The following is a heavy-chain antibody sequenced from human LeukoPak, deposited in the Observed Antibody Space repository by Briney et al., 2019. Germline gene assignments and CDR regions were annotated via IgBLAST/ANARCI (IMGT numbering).Heavy chain of an antibody. J-gene: IGHJ4*02. V-gene: IGHV3-30*03. Sequence: GRSLRLSCAASGFTFSSYGMRWVRQAPGKGLERVAVISYDGSNKYYADSVKGRFAISRDNAKNSLYLQMNSLRAEDTAVYYCAREILQYSSCFDYWGQGTLDTVSS. CDR1: GFTFSSYG. D-gene: IGHD6-19*01. CDR3: AREILQYSSCFDY. CDR2: ISYDGSNK.